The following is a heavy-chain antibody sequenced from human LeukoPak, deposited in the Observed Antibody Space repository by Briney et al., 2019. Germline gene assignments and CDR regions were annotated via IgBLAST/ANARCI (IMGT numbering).Heavy chain of an antibody. CDR2: MNPNSGNT. J-gene: IGHJ3*02. CDR1: GYTFTSYH. Sequence: ASVKVSCKASGYTFTSYHIDWVRQAPGQGPEWMGWMNPNSGNTGYAQKFQGSVNMTRNISTGTAYMELSSLKSEDTAVYYCARVNTYYYGSGVSRAFHMWGQGTMVTVSS. D-gene: IGHD3-10*01. CDR3: ARVNTYYYGSGVSRAFHM. V-gene: IGHV1-8*01.